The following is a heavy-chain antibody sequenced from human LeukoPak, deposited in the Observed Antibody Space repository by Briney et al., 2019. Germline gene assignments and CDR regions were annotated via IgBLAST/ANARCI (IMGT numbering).Heavy chain of an antibody. CDR1: GFTVSSNY. D-gene: IGHD2-2*01. CDR2: IYSGGST. CDR3: AKDHCSSTSCYGNYYGMDA. J-gene: IGHJ6*02. V-gene: IGHV3-53*05. Sequence: GSLRLSCAASGFTVSSNYMSWVRQAPGKGLEWVSVIYSGGSTYYADSVKGRFTISRDNSKNTLYLQMNSLRAEDTAVYYCAKDHCSSTSCYGNYYGMDAWGQGTTVTVSS.